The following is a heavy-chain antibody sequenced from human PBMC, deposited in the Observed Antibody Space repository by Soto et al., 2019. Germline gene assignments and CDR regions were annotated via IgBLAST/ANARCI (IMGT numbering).Heavy chain of an antibody. Sequence: QVQLVQSGAGVKKPGASVKLSCKASGYTFTSYGISWVRQAPGQGLEWMGWISAYNGNTNYAHTLQGRVTMTTDASTCIAYMELRSLRSDDAVVYYCARDAGGGLLEDWGQGTLVTVSS. CDR2: ISAYNGNT. CDR3: ARDAGGGLLED. J-gene: IGHJ4*02. CDR1: GYTFTSYG. D-gene: IGHD6-25*01. V-gene: IGHV1-18*01.